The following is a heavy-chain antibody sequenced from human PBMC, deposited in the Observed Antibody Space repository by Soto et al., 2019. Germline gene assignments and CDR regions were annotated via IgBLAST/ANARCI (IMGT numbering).Heavy chain of an antibody. J-gene: IGHJ5*02. CDR1: GGSFSGYY. CDR2: INHSGST. D-gene: IGHD3-9*01. CDR3: ARGAQRYFDWLQKGNWFDP. Sequence: SETLSLTCAVYGGSFSGYYWSWIRQPPGKGLEWIGEINHSGSTNYNPSLKSRVTISVDTSKNQFSLKLSSVTAADTAVYYCARGAQRYFDWLQKGNWFDPWGQGTLVTVSS. V-gene: IGHV4-34*01.